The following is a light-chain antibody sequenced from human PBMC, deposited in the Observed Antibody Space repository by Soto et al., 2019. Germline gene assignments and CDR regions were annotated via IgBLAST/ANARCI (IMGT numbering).Light chain of an antibody. CDR2: GAS. J-gene: IGKJ4*01. V-gene: IGKV3-15*01. CDR1: QSVSRN. Sequence: EIVMTQSPATLSVSPGERVTFSCRASQSVSRNLAWYQHKPGQAPRLLISGASTGATGIPARFSGSGSGTEFTLTINSLQSEDYAIYYCQQYDRWPVTFGGGTKVDIK. CDR3: QQYDRWPVT.